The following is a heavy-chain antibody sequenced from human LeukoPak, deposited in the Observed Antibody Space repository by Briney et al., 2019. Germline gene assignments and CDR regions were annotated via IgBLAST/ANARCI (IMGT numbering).Heavy chain of an antibody. Sequence: GASVKVSCKASGYTFTSYYMHWVRQAPGQGLEWMGIINPSGGSTSYAQKFQGRVTMTRDTSTSTVYMELSSLRSEDTAVYYCARGCYDLLTGYYTDGCFDYWGQGTLVTVSS. J-gene: IGHJ4*02. CDR3: ARGCYDLLTGYYTDGCFDY. D-gene: IGHD3-9*01. CDR2: INPSGGST. CDR1: GYTFTSYY. V-gene: IGHV1-46*01.